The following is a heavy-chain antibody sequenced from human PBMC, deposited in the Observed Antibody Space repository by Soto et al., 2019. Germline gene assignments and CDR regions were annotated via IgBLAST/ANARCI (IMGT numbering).Heavy chain of an antibody. Sequence: SETLSLTCAVSGYSISSSNWWGWIRQPPGKGLEWIGYIYYSGSTYYNPSLKSRVTMSVGTSKNQFSLKLSSVTAVDTAVYYCARTVGATNNWFDPWGQGTLVTVSS. CDR2: IYYSGST. CDR1: GYSISSSNW. D-gene: IGHD1-26*01. V-gene: IGHV4-28*01. CDR3: ARTVGATNNWFDP. J-gene: IGHJ5*02.